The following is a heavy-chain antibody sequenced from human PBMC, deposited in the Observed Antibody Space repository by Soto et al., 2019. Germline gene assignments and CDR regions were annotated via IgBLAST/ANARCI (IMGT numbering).Heavy chain of an antibody. J-gene: IGHJ6*02. CDR3: ARSPSADRRPNECVRRYYYYGMDV. V-gene: IGHV3-74*01. Sequence: GGSLRLSCAASGFTFSSYWMHWVRQAPGKGLVWVSRINSDGSSTSYADSVKGRFTISRDNAKNTLYLQMNSLRAEDTAVYYCARSPSADRRPNECVRRYYYYGMDVWGQGTTVTVSS. D-gene: IGHD1-1*01. CDR2: INSDGSST. CDR1: GFTFSSYW.